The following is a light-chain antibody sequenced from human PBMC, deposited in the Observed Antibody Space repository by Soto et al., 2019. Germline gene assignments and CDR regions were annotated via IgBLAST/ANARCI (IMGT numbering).Light chain of an antibody. V-gene: IGLV1-51*02. J-gene: IGLJ1*01. CDR3: GTWDSSPTTFV. CDR1: SSDIGRNY. Sequence: QSVLTQPPSVSAAPGQKVTISCSGSSSDIGRNYVSWYKHLPRTAPKLLIYENYKRPSGIPDRFSGSKSGTSATLGITGLQTGDEADYYCGTWDSSPTTFVFGTGTKLTVL. CDR2: ENY.